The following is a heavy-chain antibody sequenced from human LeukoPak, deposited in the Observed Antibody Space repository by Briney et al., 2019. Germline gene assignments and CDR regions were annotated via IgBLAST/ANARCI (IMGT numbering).Heavy chain of an antibody. CDR2: IYYSGRT. Sequence: SETLSHTCSVSGGSLSGFYWSWIRQPPGKGLEWIGYIYYSGRTNYNPSLKSRVTISLDTSKNQFSLKLTSVTAADRGVDYCARDGRNYDSRGWETKYAFDIWGQGTMVTVSS. CDR1: GGSLSGFY. V-gene: IGHV4-59*01. D-gene: IGHD3-22*01. J-gene: IGHJ3*02. CDR3: ARDGRNYDSRGWETKYAFDI.